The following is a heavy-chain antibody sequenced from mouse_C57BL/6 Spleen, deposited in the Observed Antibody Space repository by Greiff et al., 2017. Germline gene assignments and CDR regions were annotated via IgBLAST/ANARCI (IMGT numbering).Heavy chain of an antibody. V-gene: IGHV1-55*01. CDR3: ARGKYPYYCDY. CDR2: IYPGSGST. CDR1: GYTFTSYW. D-gene: IGHD2-10*02. Sequence: QVHVKQPGAELVKPGASVKMSCKASGYTFTSYWITWVKQRPGQGLEWIGDIYPGSGSTNYNEKFKSKATLTVDTSSSTAYMQLSSLTSEDSAVYYGARGKYPYYCDYWGQGTTLTVSS. J-gene: IGHJ2*01.